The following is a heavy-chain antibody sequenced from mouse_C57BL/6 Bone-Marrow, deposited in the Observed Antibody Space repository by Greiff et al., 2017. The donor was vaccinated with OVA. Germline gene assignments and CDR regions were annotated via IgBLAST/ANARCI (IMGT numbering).Heavy chain of an antibody. V-gene: IGHV1-55*01. CDR2: IYPGSGST. J-gene: IGHJ3*01. CDR1: GYTFTSYW. Sequence: VQLQQPGAELVKPGASVKMSCKASGYTFTSYWITWVKQRPGQGLEWIGDIYPGSGSTNYNEKFKSKATLTVDTSSSTAYMQLSNLTSEDSAVYYCARVQAYYSNYPFAYWGQGTLVTVSA. D-gene: IGHD2-5*01. CDR3: ARVQAYYSNYPFAY.